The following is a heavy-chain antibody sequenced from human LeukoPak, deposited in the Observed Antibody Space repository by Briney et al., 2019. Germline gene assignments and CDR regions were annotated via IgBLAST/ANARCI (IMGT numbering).Heavy chain of an antibody. CDR2: INSDGSST. J-gene: IGHJ4*02. Sequence: PGGSLRLSCAASGFTFSSYWMHWVRQAPGEGLVWVSRINSDGSSTSYADSVKGRFTISRDNAKNTLYLQMNSLRAEDTAVYYRASWAVVTSEFDYWGQGTLVTVSS. CDR1: GFTFSSYW. CDR3: ASWAVVTSEFDY. D-gene: IGHD4-23*01. V-gene: IGHV3-74*01.